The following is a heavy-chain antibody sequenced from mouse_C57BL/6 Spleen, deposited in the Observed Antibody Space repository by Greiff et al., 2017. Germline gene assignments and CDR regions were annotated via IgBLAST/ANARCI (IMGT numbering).Heavy chain of an antibody. Sequence: QVQLQQSGAELAKPGASVQLSCKASGYTFTSYWMHWVKQRPGQGLEWIGYINPSSGYTKYNQKFKDKATLTADKSSSTAYMQLSSLTYEDSAVYYCAREGQSTMVTTYYFDYWGQGTTLTVSS. CDR3: AREGQSTMVTTYYFDY. CDR1: GYTFTSYW. J-gene: IGHJ2*01. CDR2: INPSSGYT. D-gene: IGHD2-1*01. V-gene: IGHV1-7*01.